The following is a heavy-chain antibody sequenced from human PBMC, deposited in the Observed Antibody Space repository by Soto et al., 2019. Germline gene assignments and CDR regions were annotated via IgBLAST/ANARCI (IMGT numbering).Heavy chain of an antibody. J-gene: IGHJ4*02. D-gene: IGHD5-12*01. CDR2: IYSDNNT. CDR3: ARDKRWLHEFDY. V-gene: IGHV3-53*01. CDR1: GFTVSSDS. Sequence: GGSLRLSCAASGFTVSSDSMTWVRQAPGKGLEWISIIYSDNNTDYADSVKGRFSISRDTSKNILYLQMNSLRAEDTAVYYCARDKRWLHEFDYWGQGTLVTVSS.